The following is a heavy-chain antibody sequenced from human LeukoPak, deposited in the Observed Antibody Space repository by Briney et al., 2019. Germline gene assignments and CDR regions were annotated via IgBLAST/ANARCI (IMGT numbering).Heavy chain of an antibody. D-gene: IGHD2-2*01. CDR3: ARDRMPREY. CDR1: GGSISSYY. J-gene: IGHJ4*02. CDR2: IYYSGST. V-gene: IGHV4-59*01. Sequence: SETLSLTCTVSGGSISSYYWSWIRQPPGKGLEWIGHIYYSGSTNYNPSLKSRVTISVDTSKNQFSLKLSSVTAADTAVYYCARDRMPREYWGQGTLVTVSS.